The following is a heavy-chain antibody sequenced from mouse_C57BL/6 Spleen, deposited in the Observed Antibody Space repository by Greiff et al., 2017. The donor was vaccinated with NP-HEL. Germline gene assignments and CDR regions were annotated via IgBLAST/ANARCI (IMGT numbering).Heavy chain of an antibody. V-gene: IGHV1-69*01. CDR2: IDPSDSYT. J-gene: IGHJ3*01. CDR1: GYTFTSYW. Sequence: QVQLQQPGAELVMPGASVKLSCKASGYTFTSYWMHWVKQRPGQGLEWIGEIDPSDSYTNYNQKFKGKSTLTVDKSSSTAYMQLSSLTSEDSAVYYCARTPIYDSSSFAYWGQGTLVTVSA. D-gene: IGHD2-3*01. CDR3: ARTPIYDSSSFAY.